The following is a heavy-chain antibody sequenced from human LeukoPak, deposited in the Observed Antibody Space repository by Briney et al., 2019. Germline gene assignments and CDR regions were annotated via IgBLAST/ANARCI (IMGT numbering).Heavy chain of an antibody. Sequence: TLSLTCPVSGGSISSGGYYWSWIRQHPGKGLAWIWYVYYSGSTYYNPSLKSRVTIAVDTSKKQFSLKLISVTAADTAVYYCARGAEVVPVAVNYYYYMDVWGKGTTVTVSS. CDR2: VYYSGST. CDR1: GGSISSGGYY. V-gene: IGHV4-31*03. D-gene: IGHD2-2*01. CDR3: ARGAEVVPVAVNYYYYMDV. J-gene: IGHJ6*03.